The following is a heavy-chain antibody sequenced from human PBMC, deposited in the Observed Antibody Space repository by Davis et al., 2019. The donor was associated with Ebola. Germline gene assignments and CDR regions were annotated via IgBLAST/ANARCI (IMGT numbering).Heavy chain of an antibody. Sequence: GESLKISCEGSGYSFTDYWITCVRQMPGKGLEWMGRIDPSDSYTNYSPSFQGHVTMSADKSINTAYLQWSSLKASDTAMYYCARHGHITRLRGSHYAMDGWGRGTTVTVSS. CDR1: GYSFTDYW. V-gene: IGHV5-10-1*01. CDR2: IDPSDSYT. J-gene: IGHJ6*02. D-gene: IGHD3-10*01. CDR3: ARHGHITRLRGSHYAMDG.